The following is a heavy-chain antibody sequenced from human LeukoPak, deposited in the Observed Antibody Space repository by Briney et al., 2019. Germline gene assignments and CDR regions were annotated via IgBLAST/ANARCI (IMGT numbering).Heavy chain of an antibody. CDR2: ISGSGGST. Sequence: GASLRLSCAASGFTFSSYAMSWVRQAPGKGLEWVSAISGSGGSTYYADSVKGRFTISRDNSKNTLYLQMNSLRAEDTALYYCAKDVADAARPSDAFDIWGQGTMVTVSS. CDR3: AKDVADAARPSDAFDI. J-gene: IGHJ3*02. V-gene: IGHV3-23*01. D-gene: IGHD6-6*01. CDR1: GFTFSSYA.